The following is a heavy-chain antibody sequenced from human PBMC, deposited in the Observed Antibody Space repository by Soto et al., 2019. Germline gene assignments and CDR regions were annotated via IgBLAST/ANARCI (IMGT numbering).Heavy chain of an antibody. CDR2: IYYSGST. D-gene: IGHD5-12*01. V-gene: IGHV4-31*03. CDR3: ARGSRRWLQWDY. Sequence: QVQLQESGPGLVKPSQTLSLTCTVSGGSISSGDYYCSWIRQHPGKGLEWIGYIYYSGSTYYNPSLKSRVTISVDTSKHQFSLKLSSVTAADTAVYYCARGSRRWLQWDYWGQGTLVTVSS. J-gene: IGHJ4*02. CDR1: GGSISSGDYY.